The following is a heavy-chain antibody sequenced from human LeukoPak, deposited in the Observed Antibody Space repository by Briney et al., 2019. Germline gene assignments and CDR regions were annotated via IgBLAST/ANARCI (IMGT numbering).Heavy chain of an antibody. V-gene: IGHV3-7*01. CDR3: ARWGGGSCYDF. D-gene: IGHD2-15*01. J-gene: IGHJ4*02. CDR2: IKQDGSDK. Sequence: GGSLRLSCVASGFTFSNHWMSWVRHAPGKGLEWVANIKQDGSDKYYVDSVKGRFTISRDNAKNSLFLQMNSLRPEDTALYYCARWGGGSCYDFWGQGTLVTVSS. CDR1: GFTFSNHW.